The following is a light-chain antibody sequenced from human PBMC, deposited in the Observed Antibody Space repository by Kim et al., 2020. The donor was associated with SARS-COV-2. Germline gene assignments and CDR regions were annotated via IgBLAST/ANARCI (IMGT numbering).Light chain of an antibody. J-gene: IGLJ2*01. Sequence: GQSVTISGTGTSSDIGGNNFDDWYQQPPGNAPHVMFYEVHKRPAGVPDRSAGSKSDNTAPLTGSGLPAEDEADYYCSSYAGTQNLVFGGGTQLTVL. V-gene: IGLV2-8*01. CDR3: SSYAGTQNLV. CDR2: EVH. CDR1: SSDIGGNNF.